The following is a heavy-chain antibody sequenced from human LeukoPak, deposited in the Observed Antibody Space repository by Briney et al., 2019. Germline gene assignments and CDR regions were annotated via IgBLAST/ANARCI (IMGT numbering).Heavy chain of an antibody. V-gene: IGHV1-2*02. D-gene: IGHD1-26*01. CDR1: GYTFTGYF. CDR3: ARVRVTGSYGLDLGH. CDR2: IDPNSGRT. Sequence: GASVKVSCKASGYTFTGYFMHWVRQAPGQGFEWMGWIDPNSGRTNYAQNFQGRVTMTRDTSISTAYMELSRLRSDDTAVYYCARVRVTGSYGLDLGHWGQGTLVTVSS. J-gene: IGHJ4*02.